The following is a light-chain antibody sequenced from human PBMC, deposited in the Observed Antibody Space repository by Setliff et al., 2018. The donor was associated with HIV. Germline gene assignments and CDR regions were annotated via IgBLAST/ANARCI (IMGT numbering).Light chain of an antibody. CDR3: QTWGSGIRV. V-gene: IGLV4-69*01. CDR1: SGNNNYA. CDR2: VNADGSH. J-gene: IGLJ2*01. Sequence: QPVLTQPPSASAAPGASVKVTCTLSSGNNNYAIASHQQQQDKGPRYLMKVNADGSHNKGDGVPDRFSGSSSGSERYLTLSHLQSEDEADYFCQTWGSGIRVFGGGTKVTVL.